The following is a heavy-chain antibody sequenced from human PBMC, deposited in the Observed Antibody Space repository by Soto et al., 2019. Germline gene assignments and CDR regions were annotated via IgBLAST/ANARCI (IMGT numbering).Heavy chain of an antibody. CDR2: INHSGST. V-gene: IGHV4-34*01. CDR3: ARETTVTGFDP. CDR1: GGSFSGYY. J-gene: IGHJ5*01. Sequence: QVQLQQWGAGLLKPSETLSLTCAVYGGSFSGYYWSWIRQPPGKGLEWIGEINHSGSTNYNPSLKSRVTISVDTAKNQCSLKLSSVTAADTAVYYCARETTVTGFDPWGQGTLVTVSS. D-gene: IGHD4-17*01.